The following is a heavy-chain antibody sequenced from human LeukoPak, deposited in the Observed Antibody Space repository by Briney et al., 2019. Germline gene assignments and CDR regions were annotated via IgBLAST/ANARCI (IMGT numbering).Heavy chain of an antibody. V-gene: IGHV1-8*01. J-gene: IGHJ4*02. CDR3: ARTGGGDFWSGYYTGSFDY. Sequence: ASVKVSCKASGYTFTSYDINWVRQATGQGLEWMGWTNPNSGNTGYAQKFQGRVTMTRNTSISTAYMELSSLRSEDTAVYYCARTGGGDFWSGYYTGSFDYWGQGTLVTVSS. CDR2: TNPNSGNT. D-gene: IGHD3-3*01. CDR1: GYTFTSYD.